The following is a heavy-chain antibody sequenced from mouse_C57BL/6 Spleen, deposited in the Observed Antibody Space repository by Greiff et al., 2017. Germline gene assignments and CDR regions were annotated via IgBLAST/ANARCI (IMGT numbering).Heavy chain of an antibody. D-gene: IGHD2-4*01. J-gene: IGHJ2*01. Sequence: EVQRVESGGGLVKPGGSLKLSCAASGFTFSDYGMHWVRQAPEKGLEWVAYISSGSSTIYYADTVKGRFTISRDNAKNNLFLQMTSRRSEYTAMYYCARGSYYDYDGAYFDYWGQGTALTVSS. V-gene: IGHV5-17*01. CDR1: GFTFSDYG. CDR2: ISSGSSTI. CDR3: ARGSYYDYDGAYFDY.